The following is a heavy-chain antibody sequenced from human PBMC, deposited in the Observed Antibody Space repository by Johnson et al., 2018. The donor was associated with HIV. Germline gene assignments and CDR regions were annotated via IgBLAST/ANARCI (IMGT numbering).Heavy chain of an antibody. Sequence: VQLVESGGGLVQPGGSLRLSCAASGFTFSSYWMHWVRQAPGKGLVWVSRMNSDGSSTSYADSVKGRFTISRDNAKNTLYLQMNSLRAEDTAVYYCASEDRPDMGCAFDIWGQGTMVTVSS. V-gene: IGHV3-74*01. D-gene: IGHD3-9*01. CDR1: GFTFSSYW. CDR2: MNSDGSST. CDR3: ASEDRPDMGCAFDI. J-gene: IGHJ3*02.